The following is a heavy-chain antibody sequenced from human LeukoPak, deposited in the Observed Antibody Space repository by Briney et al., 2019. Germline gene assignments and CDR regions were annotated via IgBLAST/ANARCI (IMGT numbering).Heavy chain of an antibody. D-gene: IGHD3-10*01. CDR2: IYYSGST. V-gene: IGHV4-39*07. CDR1: GGSISSSSYY. CDR3: ARASSYYGSGSYYMDV. J-gene: IGHJ6*03. Sequence: SETLSLTCAVSGGSISSSSYYWGWIRQPPGKGLEWIGSIYYSGSTYYNPSLKSRVTISVDTSKNQFSLKLSSVTAADTAVYYCARASSYYGSGSYYMDVWGKGTTVTVSS.